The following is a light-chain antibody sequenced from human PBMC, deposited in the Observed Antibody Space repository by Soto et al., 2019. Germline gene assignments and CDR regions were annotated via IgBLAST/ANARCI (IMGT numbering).Light chain of an antibody. CDR2: AAT. V-gene: IGKV1-39*01. Sequence: DIPMTQSPSSLSASVGDRGTITCRASQSIGSYLNWFQQKPGKAPKLLIYAATTLQSGVPSRFSGSGSGTDVTLTISSLQSQDFATYYCQETYSVPFFSFGPGTKVDIK. CDR1: QSIGSY. J-gene: IGKJ3*01. CDR3: QETYSVPFFS.